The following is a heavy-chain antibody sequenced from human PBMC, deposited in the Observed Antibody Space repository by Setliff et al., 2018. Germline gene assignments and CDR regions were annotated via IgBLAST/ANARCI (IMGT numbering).Heavy chain of an antibody. CDR3: AREREDIVSTTSYYYYMDV. J-gene: IGHJ6*03. CDR2: TIPNFGTT. CDR1: GGTFSSYG. Sequence: SVKVSCKASGGTFSSYGISWVRQAPGQGLEWLGGTIPNFGTTDYSQKFQGRVTIITDESTSTAYMEMSSLRSEDTAVYYCAREREDIVSTTSYYYYMDVWGKGTTVTVSS. V-gene: IGHV1-69*05. D-gene: IGHD5-12*01.